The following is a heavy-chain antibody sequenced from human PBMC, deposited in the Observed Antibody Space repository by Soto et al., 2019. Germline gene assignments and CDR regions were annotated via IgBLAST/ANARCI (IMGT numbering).Heavy chain of an antibody. CDR1: GFRLSSSS. Sequence: GGSLRLSCAASGFRLSSSSVRWVRQTPGEGLVSLSRINPDASHTDYADSVKGRFTISRDNAKSTLYLEMESLRAEDTGVYYCARPKGTSYSAFDTWGQGTKVTVSS. D-gene: IGHD2-15*01. CDR3: ARPKGTSYSAFDT. J-gene: IGHJ3*02. CDR2: INPDASHT. V-gene: IGHV3-74*01.